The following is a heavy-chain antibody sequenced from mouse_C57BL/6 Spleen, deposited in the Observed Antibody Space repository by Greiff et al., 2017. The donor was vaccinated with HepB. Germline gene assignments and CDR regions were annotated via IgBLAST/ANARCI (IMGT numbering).Heavy chain of an antibody. J-gene: IGHJ4*01. CDR1: GFTFSDYG. D-gene: IGHD1-1*01. Sequence: EVNLVESGGGLVKPGGSLKLSCAASGFTFSDYGMHWVRQAPEKGLEWVAYISSGSSTIYYADTVKGRFTISRDNAKNTLFLQMTSLRSEDTALYYCAGSEVTTVVAPYAMDYWGQGTSVTVSS. CDR3: AGSEVTTVVAPYAMDY. V-gene: IGHV5-17*01. CDR2: ISSGSSTI.